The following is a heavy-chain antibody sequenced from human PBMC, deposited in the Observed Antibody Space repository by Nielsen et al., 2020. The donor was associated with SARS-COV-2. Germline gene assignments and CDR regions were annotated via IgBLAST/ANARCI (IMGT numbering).Heavy chain of an antibody. Sequence: GGSLRLSCAASGFTFSSYWMSWVRQAPGKGLEWVANIKQDGSEKYYVDSVKGRFTISRDNAKNSLYLQMNSLRAEDTAVYYCAGEGAYCGGDCYRYWGQGTLVTVSS. J-gene: IGHJ4*02. D-gene: IGHD2-21*02. CDR3: AGEGAYCGGDCYRY. CDR1: GFTFSSYW. CDR2: IKQDGSEK. V-gene: IGHV3-7*03.